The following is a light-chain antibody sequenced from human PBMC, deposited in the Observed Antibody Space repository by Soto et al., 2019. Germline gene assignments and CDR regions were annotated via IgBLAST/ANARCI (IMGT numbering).Light chain of an antibody. Sequence: QSVLTQPASVSGSPGQSITISCTGTSSDVGGYNYVSWYQQHPGKAPKLLIFGNINRPSGVPDRFSGSKSGTSASLTITGLQAEDEGDYYCQSYDSTLSDRYVFGTGTKLTVL. CDR2: GNI. CDR1: SSDVGGYNY. CDR3: QSYDSTLSDRYV. J-gene: IGLJ1*01. V-gene: IGLV2-14*01.